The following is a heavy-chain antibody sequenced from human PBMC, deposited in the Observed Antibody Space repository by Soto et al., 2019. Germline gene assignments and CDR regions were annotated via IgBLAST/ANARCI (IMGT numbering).Heavy chain of an antibody. CDR3: AGLPNIVAVQAEQAGLGCFDT. J-gene: IGHJ5*02. Sequence: SETLSLTCAVSGGSISSSNWWSWVRQPPGKGLEWIGEIYHSGSTNYNPSLKSRVAISVDKSKNQFSLKLSSVTAADTAVYYCAGLPNIVAVQAEQAGLGCFDTGGQGTLVTVSS. D-gene: IGHD2-2*01. V-gene: IGHV4-4*02. CDR2: IYHSGST. CDR1: GGSISSSNW.